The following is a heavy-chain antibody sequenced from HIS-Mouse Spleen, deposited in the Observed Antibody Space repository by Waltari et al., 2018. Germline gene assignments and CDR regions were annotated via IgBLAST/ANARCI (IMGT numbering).Heavy chain of an antibody. CDR2: IKYSGRT. D-gene: IGHD6-13*01. CDR3: AREIPYSSSWYDWYFDL. J-gene: IGHJ2*01. CDR1: GGSISSSSYY. V-gene: IGHV4-39*07. Sequence: QLQLQESGPGLVKPSETLSLTCTVSGGSISSSSYYWGWIRQPPGKGLEWIGSIKYSGRTDDNPSLKSRVTISVDTSKNQFSLKLSSVTAADTAVYYCAREIPYSSSWYDWYFDLWGRGTLVTVSS.